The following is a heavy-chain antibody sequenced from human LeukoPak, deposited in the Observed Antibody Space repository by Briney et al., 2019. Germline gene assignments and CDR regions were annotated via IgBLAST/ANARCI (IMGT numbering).Heavy chain of an antibody. CDR3: AKRYGDYRIDY. CDR1: GISFSSHG. D-gene: IGHD4-17*01. V-gene: IGHV3-33*06. J-gene: IGHJ4*02. Sequence: GTSLRLSCAASGISFSSHGMHWVRQAPGKGLEWVAVIWYDGSNIYYADSVKGRFTISRDNSKNTLYLQMNSLRAEDTAVYYCAKRYGDYRIDYWGQGTLVTVSS. CDR2: IWYDGSNI.